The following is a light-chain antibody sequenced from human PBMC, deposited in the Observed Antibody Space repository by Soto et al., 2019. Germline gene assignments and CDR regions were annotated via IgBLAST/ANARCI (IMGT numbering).Light chain of an antibody. Sequence: EIVLTQSPATLSLSPENRATLSCRASQSVSSYLAWYQQKPGQAPRLHIYDASNRATGIPARFSGSGSGTDFTLTITSLEPEDFAVYYCQQRSNWPSTFGGGTKVEIK. CDR3: QQRSNWPST. V-gene: IGKV3-11*01. J-gene: IGKJ4*01. CDR2: DAS. CDR1: QSVSSY.